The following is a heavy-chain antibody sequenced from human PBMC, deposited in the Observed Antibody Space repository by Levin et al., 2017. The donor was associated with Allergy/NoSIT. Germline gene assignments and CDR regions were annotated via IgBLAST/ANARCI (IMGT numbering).Heavy chain of an antibody. Sequence: GESLKISCKASGYTFTGYYMHWVRQAPGQGLEWMGWINPNSGGTNYAQKFQGRVTMTRDTSISTAYMELSRLRSDDTAVYYCARVGDWNESYWGQGTLVTVSS. D-gene: IGHD1-1*01. V-gene: IGHV1-2*02. CDR1: GYTFTGYY. CDR2: INPNSGGT. CDR3: ARVGDWNESY. J-gene: IGHJ4*02.